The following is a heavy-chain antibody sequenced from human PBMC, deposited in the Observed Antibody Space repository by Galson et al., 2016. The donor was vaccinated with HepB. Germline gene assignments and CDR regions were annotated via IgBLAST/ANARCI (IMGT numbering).Heavy chain of an antibody. CDR3: ARHERYNFGNEYLDY. CDR1: GGSISSSAFY. D-gene: IGHD5-18*01. V-gene: IGHV4-39*01. J-gene: IGHJ4*02. Sequence: SETLSLTCTVSGGSISSSAFYCGWIRQPPGKGLEWIGSIYYSGTTYYNPSLKSRVTISVDTSKNQFSLKLSSVTAADTAVYYCARHERYNFGNEYLDYWGQGNRVIVSS. CDR2: IYYSGTT.